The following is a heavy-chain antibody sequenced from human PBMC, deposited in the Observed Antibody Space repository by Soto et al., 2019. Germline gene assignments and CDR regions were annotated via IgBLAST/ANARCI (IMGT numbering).Heavy chain of an antibody. V-gene: IGHV2-5*02. CDR1: GFSLSTSGVG. J-gene: IGHJ6*02. CDR3: AHSGGVRGELRYCMDV. Sequence: QITLKESGPPLVKPTQTLTLTCTFSGFSLSTSGVGVGWIRRPPGKALEWLALIYWDDDKRYSPSLKSRLTITKDTSKNQVVLTMTNMDPVDTATYYCAHSGGVRGELRYCMDVWGQGTTVTVSS. CDR2: IYWDDDK. D-gene: IGHD3-10*01.